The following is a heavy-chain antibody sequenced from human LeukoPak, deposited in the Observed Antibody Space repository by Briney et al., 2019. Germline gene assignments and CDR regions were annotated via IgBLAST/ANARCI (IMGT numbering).Heavy chain of an antibody. V-gene: IGHV3-33*01. D-gene: IGHD4-17*01. Sequence: GGSLRLSCAVSGFTFSSYGMHWVRQAPGKGLEWVALIWYDGSKKYYADSVKGRFTISRDDSKSTLYLQMNGLRAEDTAVYYCARDPATVTSYFDYWGQGTLVTVSS. J-gene: IGHJ4*02. CDR3: ARDPATVTSYFDY. CDR1: GFTFSSYG. CDR2: IWYDGSKK.